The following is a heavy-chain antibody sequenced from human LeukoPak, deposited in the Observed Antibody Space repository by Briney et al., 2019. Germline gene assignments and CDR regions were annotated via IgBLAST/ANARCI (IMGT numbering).Heavy chain of an antibody. CDR1: AYSISSGYY. CDR3: ARGVGDGSSDY. CDR2: IYYSGST. J-gene: IGHJ4*02. V-gene: IGHV4-38-2*02. Sequence: SETLSLTCTVSAYSISSGYYWGWIRQPPGKGLEWIGSIYYSGSTYYNPSLKSRVTISVDTSKNQFSLKLSSVTAADTAVYYCARGVGDGSSDYWGQGTLVTVSS. D-gene: IGHD5-24*01.